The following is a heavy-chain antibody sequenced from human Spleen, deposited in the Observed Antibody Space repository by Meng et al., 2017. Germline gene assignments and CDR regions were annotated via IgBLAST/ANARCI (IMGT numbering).Heavy chain of an antibody. V-gene: IGHV3-15*01. CDR3: TTVHSGYDYFDY. Sequence: GESLKISCAASGFTFSNAWMSWVRQAPGKGLEWVGRIKSKTDGETTDYAAPVKGRFTISRDDSKNTLYLQMNSLKTEDTAVYYCTTVHSGYDYFDYWGQGTLVTVSS. CDR2: IKSKTDGETT. J-gene: IGHJ4*02. D-gene: IGHD5-12*01. CDR1: GFTFSNAW.